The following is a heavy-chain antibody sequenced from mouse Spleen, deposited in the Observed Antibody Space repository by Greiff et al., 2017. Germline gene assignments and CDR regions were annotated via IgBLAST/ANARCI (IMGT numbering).Heavy chain of an antibody. CDR1: GFSLTSYG. Sequence: VHLVESGPGLVAPSQSLSITCTVSGFSLTSYGVHWVRQPPGKGLEWLGVIWAGGSTNYNSALMSRLSISKDNSKSQVFLKMNSLQTDDTAMYYCAREDYGKAWFAYWGQGTLVTVSA. V-gene: IGHV2-9*02. CDR3: AREDYGKAWFAY. J-gene: IGHJ3*01. D-gene: IGHD1-1*01. CDR2: IWAGGST.